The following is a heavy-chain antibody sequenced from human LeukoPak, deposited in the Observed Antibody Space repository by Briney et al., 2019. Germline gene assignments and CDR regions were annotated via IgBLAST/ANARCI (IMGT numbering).Heavy chain of an antibody. J-gene: IGHJ4*02. Sequence: PSASVKVSCKAFGYTFTSYYMHWVRQAPGQGLEWMGIISPSGGSTSYAQKFQGRVTMTRDTSTSTVYMELSSLRSEDTAVYYCARARVAMIVVVAFDYWGQGTLVTVSS. CDR2: ISPSGGST. CDR1: GYTFTSYY. CDR3: ARARVAMIVVVAFDY. V-gene: IGHV1-46*01. D-gene: IGHD3-22*01.